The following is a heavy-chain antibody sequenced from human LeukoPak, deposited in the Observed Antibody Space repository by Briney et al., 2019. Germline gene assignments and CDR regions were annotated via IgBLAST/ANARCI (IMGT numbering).Heavy chain of an antibody. CDR1: AGTFSSYA. CDR3: ARDLRIAAAGNFDY. Sequence: GSSVKVSCAASAGTFSSYAISWVRQAPGQGLEWMGRIIPIFGIANYAQKFQGRVTITADKSTSTAYMELSRLRSEDTAVYYCARDLRIAAAGNFDYWGQGTLVTVSS. J-gene: IGHJ4*02. CDR2: IIPIFGIA. D-gene: IGHD6-13*01. V-gene: IGHV1-69*04.